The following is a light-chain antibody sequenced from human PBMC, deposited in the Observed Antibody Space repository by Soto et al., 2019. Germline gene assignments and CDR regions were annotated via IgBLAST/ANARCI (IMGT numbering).Light chain of an antibody. CDR1: QSISTW. Sequence: DIQMTQSPSTLSASVGDRVTITGRASQSISTWLAGYQQKPGKAPKLLIYKASSLEGGVPSRFGGSGSGTLFNITISSLHPDDFATYYCQQYNTYPLTCGGGSPVDSK. J-gene: IGKJ4*01. CDR3: QQYNTYPLT. V-gene: IGKV1-5*03. CDR2: KAS.